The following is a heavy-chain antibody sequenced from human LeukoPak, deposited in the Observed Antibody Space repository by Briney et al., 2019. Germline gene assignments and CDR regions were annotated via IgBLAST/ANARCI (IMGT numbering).Heavy chain of an antibody. CDR1: RFTFSGYG. CDR3: AKDRCSNGVGCYYYYMDV. V-gene: IGHV3-30*02. Sequence: PGGSLRLSCAASRFTFSGYGMHWVRQAPGKGLEWVAYIQYDGSNAQYADSVKGRFSISRDSSKNILYLQMNSLRAEDTAVYYCAKDRCSNGVGCYYYYMDVWGKGTTVTISS. D-gene: IGHD2-8*01. J-gene: IGHJ6*03. CDR2: IQYDGSNA.